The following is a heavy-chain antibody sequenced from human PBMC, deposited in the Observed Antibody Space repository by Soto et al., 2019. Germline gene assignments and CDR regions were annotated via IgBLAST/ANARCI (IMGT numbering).Heavy chain of an antibody. CDR2: INSEGTTT. V-gene: IGHV3-74*01. CDR3: GRAPGGTGIFDH. D-gene: IGHD7-27*01. CDR1: EFTFSSYW. J-gene: IGHJ4*02. Sequence: EVQLVESGGGSVQSGGSLRLSCAASEFTFSSYWMQWVRQAPGKGLVWVSRINSEGTTTFYADSVKGRFTISRDNAKNPLYLQMNSLRAEDTAVYYCGRAPGGTGIFDHWGQGNLVTVSS.